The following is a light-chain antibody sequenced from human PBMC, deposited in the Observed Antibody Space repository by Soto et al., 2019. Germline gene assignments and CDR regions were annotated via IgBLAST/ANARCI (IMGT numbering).Light chain of an antibody. V-gene: IGKV1-9*01. Sequence: DIQLTQSPSFLSASVGDRVTITCRASQGISSYLAWYQQKPGKAPKLLIYAASTLQSGVPSRFSGSGSGTEFTLTISSLQPEDLPTYYCQQLNSYPLTFGGGTKVEIK. CDR2: AAS. CDR3: QQLNSYPLT. CDR1: QGISSY. J-gene: IGKJ4*01.